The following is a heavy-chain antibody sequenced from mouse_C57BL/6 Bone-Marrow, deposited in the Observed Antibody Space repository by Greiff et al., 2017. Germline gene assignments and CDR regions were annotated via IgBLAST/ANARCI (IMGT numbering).Heavy chain of an antibody. CDR3: TRWGLRYYFDY. CDR1: GYTFTDYE. J-gene: IGHJ2*01. V-gene: IGHV1-15*01. CDR2: IDPDTGGT. D-gene: IGHD1-1*01. Sequence: LQESGAELVRPGASVTLSCKASGYTFTDYEMNWVKQTPVHGLEWIGAIDPDTGGTAYNQKFKGKAILTADKSSSTAYMELRSLTSEDSAVYYCTRWGLRYYFDYWGQGTTLTVSA.